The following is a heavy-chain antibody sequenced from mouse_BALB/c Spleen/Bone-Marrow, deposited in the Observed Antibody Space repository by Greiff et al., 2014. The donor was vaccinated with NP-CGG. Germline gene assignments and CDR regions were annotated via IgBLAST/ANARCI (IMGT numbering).Heavy chain of an antibody. CDR1: GFNIKDTY. J-gene: IGHJ1*01. Sequence: VQLQQPGSELVKPGASVKLSCAASGFNIKDTYMHWVKQRPEQGLEWIGRIDPANGDTKYDPKFQGKATITADTSSNTAYLQLNSLTSEDTAVYYCTRPSFYYGSSYWYFDVWGAGTTVTVSS. CDR3: TRPSFYYGSSYWYFDV. CDR2: IDPANGDT. V-gene: IGHV14-3*02. D-gene: IGHD1-1*01.